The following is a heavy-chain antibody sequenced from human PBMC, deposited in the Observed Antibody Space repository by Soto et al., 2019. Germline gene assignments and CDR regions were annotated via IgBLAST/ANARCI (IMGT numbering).Heavy chain of an antibody. V-gene: IGHV4-34*10. CDR3: ARYRREAVAGYTLDN. J-gene: IGHJ4*02. CDR1: GGSVNGYY. Sequence: PSETLSLTCAVYGGSVNGYYWNWIRQPPGKGLEWIGEINHTGGTHYNPSLKSRVTMSVDTSKNQFSLKVNSMTAADTAVYYCARYRREAVAGYTLDNWGQGILVTVSS. D-gene: IGHD6-13*01. CDR2: INHTGGT.